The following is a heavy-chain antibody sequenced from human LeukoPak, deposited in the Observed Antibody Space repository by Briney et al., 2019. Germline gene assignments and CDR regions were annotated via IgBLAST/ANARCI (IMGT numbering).Heavy chain of an antibody. J-gene: IGHJ6*02. Sequence: GGSLRLSCAASGFTFDDYAMSWVRQAPGKGLEWVSAISNNGGYTYYADSVKGRFTISRDNSKNTLYLQMNSLRAEDTAVYYCARVIVPVAAGHYYYYGMDVWGQGTTVTVSS. CDR3: ARVIVPVAAGHYYYYGMDV. V-gene: IGHV3-23*01. CDR2: ISNNGGYT. D-gene: IGHD6-13*01. CDR1: GFTFDDYA.